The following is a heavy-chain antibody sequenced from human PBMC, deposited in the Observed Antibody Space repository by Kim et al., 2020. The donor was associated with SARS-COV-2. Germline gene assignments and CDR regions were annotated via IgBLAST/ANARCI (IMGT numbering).Heavy chain of an antibody. J-gene: IGHJ4*02. CDR2: ISTRPKSYAT. D-gene: IGHD3-22*01. Sequence: GGSLRLSCAASGFTFSGSNIHWVRQASGKGLEWVGRISTRPKSYATAYSASVKGRFTISRDDSKNTEYLQLNSLRAEDTAVYYCTSLTTSGETYWGQGTLVTVSS. CDR3: TSLTTSGETY. V-gene: IGHV3-73*01. CDR1: GFTFSGSN.